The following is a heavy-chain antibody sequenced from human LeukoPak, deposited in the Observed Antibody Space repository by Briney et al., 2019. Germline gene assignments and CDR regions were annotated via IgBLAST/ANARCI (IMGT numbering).Heavy chain of an antibody. Sequence: SETLSLTCAVYGGSFSGYYWSWIRQPPGKGLEWIGEINHSGSTNYNPSLKSRVTISVDMSKNQFSLKLSSVTAADTAVYYCASLLSGSLAYYWGQGTLVTVSS. CDR2: INHSGST. J-gene: IGHJ4*02. D-gene: IGHD2/OR15-2a*01. V-gene: IGHV4-34*01. CDR3: ASLLSGSLAYY. CDR1: GGSFSGYY.